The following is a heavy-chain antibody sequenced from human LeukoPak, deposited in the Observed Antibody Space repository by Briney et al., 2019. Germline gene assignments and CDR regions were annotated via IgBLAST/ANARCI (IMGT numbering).Heavy chain of an antibody. V-gene: IGHV3-23*01. D-gene: IGHD1-26*01. J-gene: IGHJ4*02. CDR1: GFTFSTYG. Sequence: GGTLRLSCAASGFTFSTYGMSWVRQAPGKGLEWGSGIVGGGGSTYYADSVKGRLTMSRDHSKNTLYLQMNSLRAEDTAVFYCAKIAETSGSYGQGYDYWGQGTLVTVSS. CDR3: AKIAETSGSYGQGYDY. CDR2: IVGGGGST.